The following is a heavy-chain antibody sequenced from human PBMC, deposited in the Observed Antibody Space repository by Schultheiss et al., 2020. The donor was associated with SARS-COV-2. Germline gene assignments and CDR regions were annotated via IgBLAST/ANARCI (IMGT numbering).Heavy chain of an antibody. Sequence: SVKVSCKASGGTFSSYAISWVRQAPGQGLEWMGGIIPIFGTANYAQKFQGRVTITADKSTSTAYMELSSLRSEDTAVYYCARDMTTVTIDAFDIWGQGTTVTVSS. CDR3: ARDMTTVTIDAFDI. CDR1: GGTFSSYA. J-gene: IGHJ3*02. CDR2: IIPIFGTA. V-gene: IGHV1-69*06. D-gene: IGHD4-17*01.